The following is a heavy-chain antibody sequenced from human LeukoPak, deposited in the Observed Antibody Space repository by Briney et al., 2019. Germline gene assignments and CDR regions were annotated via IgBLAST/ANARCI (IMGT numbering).Heavy chain of an antibody. CDR2: IYYSGRT. J-gene: IGHJ4*02. CDR1: GGSISNYY. D-gene: IGHD6-13*01. V-gene: IGHV4-59*01. Sequence: SETLSLTCTVSGGSISNYYWSWIRQPPGKGLEWVGYIYYSGRTNYNRSLKSRVTISVDTSKNRFSLKLSSVTTADTAVYYCARVRQLAFDYWGQGALVTVSS. CDR3: ARVRQLAFDY.